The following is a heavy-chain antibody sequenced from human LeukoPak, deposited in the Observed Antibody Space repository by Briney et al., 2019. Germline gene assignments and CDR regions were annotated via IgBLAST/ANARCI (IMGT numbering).Heavy chain of an antibody. J-gene: IGHJ4*02. V-gene: IGHV4-4*07. CDR2: LYTSGST. CDR1: GGSISGNC. Sequence: PSETLSLTCTVSGGSISGNCWTWIRQPAGKGLEWIGRLYTSGSTNYNPSLKSRVTMSVDTSKNQFSLKVSSVTAADTAMYYCARESGGYRPLDYWGQGTPVTVSS. D-gene: IGHD1-26*01. CDR3: ARESGGYRPLDY.